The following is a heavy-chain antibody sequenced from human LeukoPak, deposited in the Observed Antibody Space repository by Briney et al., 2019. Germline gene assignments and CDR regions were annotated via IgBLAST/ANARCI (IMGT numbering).Heavy chain of an antibody. V-gene: IGHV1-58*02. CDR1: GFTFTSSA. Sequence: SVKVSCKASGFTFTSSAMQWVRQARGQRLEWIGWIVVGSGNTNYAQKFQERVTITRDMSTSTAYMELSSLRSEDTAVYYCAADLASRRLRFLEWLLYPTYYYGMDVWGQGTTVTVSS. CDR3: AADLASRRLRFLEWLLYPTYYYGMDV. CDR2: IVVGSGNT. J-gene: IGHJ6*02. D-gene: IGHD3-3*01.